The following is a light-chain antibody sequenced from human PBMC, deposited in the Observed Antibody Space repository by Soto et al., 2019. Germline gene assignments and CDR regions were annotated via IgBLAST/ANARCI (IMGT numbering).Light chain of an antibody. CDR3: QQYMSYS. V-gene: IGKV3-15*01. J-gene: IGKJ1*01. CDR2: GAS. CDR1: QSVSSN. Sequence: EVGMTQSPATLSVSPGERATLSCRASQSVSSNLAWYQQKPGQAPRLLIYGASTRATGIPASFIGNGSGTEFTLTISSLQPDDFATYSCQQYMSYSFGQGTMVDIK.